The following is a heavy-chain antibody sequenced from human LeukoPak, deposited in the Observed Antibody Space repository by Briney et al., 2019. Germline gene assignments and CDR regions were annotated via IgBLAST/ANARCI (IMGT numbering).Heavy chain of an antibody. J-gene: IGHJ4*02. Sequence: GGSLRLSCAASGFTVSSNYMSWVRQAPGKGLEWVSVIYSGGSTYYADSVKGRFTISRDNSKNTLYLQTNSLRAEDTAVYYCASMYSSSPFDYWGQGTLVTVSS. V-gene: IGHV3-53*01. CDR1: GFTVSSNY. CDR3: ASMYSSSPFDY. D-gene: IGHD6-6*01. CDR2: IYSGGST.